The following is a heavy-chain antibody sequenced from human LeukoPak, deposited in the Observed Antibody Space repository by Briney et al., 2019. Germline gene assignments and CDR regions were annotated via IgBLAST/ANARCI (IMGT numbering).Heavy chain of an antibody. V-gene: IGHV1-18*01. CDR3: ATSEPNYYDSSGPNAFDI. CDR1: GYTFTSYG. D-gene: IGHD3-22*01. CDR2: ISAYNGNT. J-gene: IGHJ3*02. Sequence: ASVKVSCKASGYTFTSYGISWVRQAPGQGLEWMGWISAYNGNTNYAQNLQGRVTMTTDTSTSTAYMELRSLRSDDTAVYYCATSEPNYYDSSGPNAFDIWGQGTMVTVSS.